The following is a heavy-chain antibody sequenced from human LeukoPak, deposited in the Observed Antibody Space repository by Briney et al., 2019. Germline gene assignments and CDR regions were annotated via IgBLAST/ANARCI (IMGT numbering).Heavy chain of an antibody. CDR1: GFTFSSYG. Sequence: GGSLRLSCAASGFTFSSYGMSWVRQAPGKGLEWVSAISGSGGGTYSADSVKGRVTISRDNSKNTLYLQMNSLRAEDTAVYYCAKGEGGYYDSSGLDAFDIWGQGTMVTVSS. V-gene: IGHV3-23*01. CDR2: ISGSGGGT. D-gene: IGHD3-22*01. CDR3: AKGEGGYYDSSGLDAFDI. J-gene: IGHJ3*02.